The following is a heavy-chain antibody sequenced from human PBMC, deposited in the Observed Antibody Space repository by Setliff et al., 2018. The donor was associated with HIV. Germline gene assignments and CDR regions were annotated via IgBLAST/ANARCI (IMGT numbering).Heavy chain of an antibody. Sequence: ASVKVSCKASGYTFTSYGISWVRQAPGQGLEWMGWISAYNGDTKYAPKVQGRVTLTTDTSSSTIYMELRSLRSEDTAMYYCAREMFMYTSSEGFPFDLWGQGTLVTVSS. V-gene: IGHV1-18*01. D-gene: IGHD6-6*01. CDR3: AREMFMYTSSEGFPFDL. J-gene: IGHJ4*02. CDR2: ISAYNGDT. CDR1: GYTFTSYG.